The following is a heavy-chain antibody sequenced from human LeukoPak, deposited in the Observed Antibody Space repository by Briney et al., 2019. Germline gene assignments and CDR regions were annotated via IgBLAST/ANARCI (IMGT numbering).Heavy chain of an antibody. J-gene: IGHJ6*03. Sequence: PSETLSLTCAVYGGSFSGYYWSWIRQPPGKGLEWIGEINHSGSTNYNPSLKSRVTISVDTSKNKFSLKLSSVTAADTAVYYCARGRGYRYYYYIDVWGKGTTVTVSS. CDR3: ARGRGYRYYYYIDV. CDR2: INHSGST. V-gene: IGHV4-34*01. D-gene: IGHD5-12*01. CDR1: GGSFSGYY.